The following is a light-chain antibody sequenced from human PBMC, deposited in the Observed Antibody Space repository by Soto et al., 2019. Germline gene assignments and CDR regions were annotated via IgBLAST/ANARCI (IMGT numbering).Light chain of an antibody. CDR2: GAS. Sequence: EILMTQSPATLSVSPGERAALSCRASQSVSSNLAWYQQKPGQAPRLLIYGASTRATGVPARFSGSGSGTEFTLTISSLQSEDFAVYHCHQYNSWPRTFG. J-gene: IGKJ1*01. CDR1: QSVSSN. V-gene: IGKV3-15*01. CDR3: HQYNSWPRT.